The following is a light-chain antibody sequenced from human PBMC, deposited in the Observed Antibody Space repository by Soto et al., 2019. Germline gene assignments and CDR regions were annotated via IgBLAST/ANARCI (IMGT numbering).Light chain of an antibody. Sequence: EIVLTQSPGTLSLSPGERATLSCRASQTVSSTYLAWYQHKPGQAPRLLIYGASSRATGIPDRFSGSASGTDFTLTINRLKPEDLAVYYCQQYGSSPVLTFGGGTKVEIK. CDR1: QTVSSTY. V-gene: IGKV3-20*01. CDR3: QQYGSSPVLT. J-gene: IGKJ4*01. CDR2: GAS.